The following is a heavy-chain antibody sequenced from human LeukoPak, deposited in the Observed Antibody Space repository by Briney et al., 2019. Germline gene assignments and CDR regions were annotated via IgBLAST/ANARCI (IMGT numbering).Heavy chain of an antibody. CDR2: ISGSGGST. V-gene: IGHV3-23*01. J-gene: IGHJ4*02. CDR3: AKDLEPPLSGSYSFDY. D-gene: IGHD1-26*01. Sequence: PGGSLRLSCAASGFTFSSYAMSWVRQAPGKGLEWVSAISGSGGSTYYADSVKGRFTISRDNSKNTLYLQMNSLRAEDTAVYYCAKDLEPPLSGSYSFDYWGQGTLVTVSS. CDR1: GFTFSSYA.